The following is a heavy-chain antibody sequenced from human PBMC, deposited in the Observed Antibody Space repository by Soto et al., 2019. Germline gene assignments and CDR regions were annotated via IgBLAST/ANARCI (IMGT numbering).Heavy chain of an antibody. V-gene: IGHV3-23*01. CDR2: ISGSGGST. CDR1: GFTFSSYE. J-gene: IGHJ1*01. Sequence: GGSLRLSCAASGFTFSSYEMNWVRQAPGEGLEWVSYISGSGGSTYYADSVKGRFTISRDNSKNTLYLQMNSLRAEDTAVYYCAKVAVAGIYFQHWGQGTLVTVSS. D-gene: IGHD6-19*01. CDR3: AKVAVAGIYFQH.